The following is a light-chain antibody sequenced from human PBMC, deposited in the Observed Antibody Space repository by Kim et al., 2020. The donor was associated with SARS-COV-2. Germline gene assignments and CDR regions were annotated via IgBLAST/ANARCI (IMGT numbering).Light chain of an antibody. V-gene: IGKV3-20*01. CDR3: QQYVGSPLT. CDR1: QSVASNY. Sequence: LSPGERATLSCRASQSVASNYLAWYQQKPGQAPRLLIYDASNRATDIPERFSGSGSGTDFTLTISRLEPEDYAVYFCQQYVGSPLTFGGGTKVEI. J-gene: IGKJ4*01. CDR2: DAS.